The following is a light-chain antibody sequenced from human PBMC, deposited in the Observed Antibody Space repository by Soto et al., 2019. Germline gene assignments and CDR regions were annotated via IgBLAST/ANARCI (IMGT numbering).Light chain of an antibody. J-gene: IGKJ1*01. CDR3: PHYNSYSEA. CDR1: QTISSW. CDR2: KAS. Sequence: DIQMTQSPSTLSGSVGDRVTITCRASQTISSWLAWYQQKPGKAPKLLIYKASTLKSGVPSRFSGSGSGTEFTLTISSLPPDDFATYYCPHYNSYSEAFGQGTKVELK. V-gene: IGKV1-5*03.